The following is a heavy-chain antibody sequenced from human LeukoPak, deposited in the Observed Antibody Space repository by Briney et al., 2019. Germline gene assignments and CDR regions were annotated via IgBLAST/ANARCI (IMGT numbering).Heavy chain of an antibody. Sequence: SQTLSLTCTVSGGAISSGDYYWSWIRQPPGKGLEWIGYIYYSGSTYYNPSLKSRVTISVDTSKNQFSLKLSSVTAADTAVYYCASRNSGSYSQLDYWGQGTLVTVSS. CDR2: IYYSGST. V-gene: IGHV4-30-4*08. CDR1: GGAISSGDYY. CDR3: ASRNSGSYSQLDY. J-gene: IGHJ4*02. D-gene: IGHD3-10*01.